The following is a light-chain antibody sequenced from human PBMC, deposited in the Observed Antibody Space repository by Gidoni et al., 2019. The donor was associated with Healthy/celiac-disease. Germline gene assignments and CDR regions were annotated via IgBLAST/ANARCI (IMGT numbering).Light chain of an antibody. CDR2: GAS. CDR3: QQYNNWPRT. CDR1: QSVSSN. J-gene: IGKJ1*01. Sequence: EIVMTQSPAPLSVSPGERATPPCRASQSVSSNLAWYQQKPGQAPRLLLYGASTRATGIPARFSGSGSGTEFTLTISSLQSEDFAVYYCQQYNNWPRTFGQGTKVEIK. V-gene: IGKV3-15*01.